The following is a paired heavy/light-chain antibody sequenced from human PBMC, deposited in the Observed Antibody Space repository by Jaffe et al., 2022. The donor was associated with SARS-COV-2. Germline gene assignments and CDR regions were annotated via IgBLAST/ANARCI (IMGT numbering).Heavy chain of an antibody. D-gene: IGHD1-7*01. J-gene: IGHJ5*02. CDR2: IDPSDSYT. CDR3: ARVELPENYFAP. CDR1: GYSFSSYW. Sequence: DVQLVQSGPELKKPGESLRISCEASGYSFSSYWITWVRQMPGRGLEWMGKIDPSDSYTNYSPSFRGHVTLSADRSTSTTYLHLSNLKASDTAIYYCARVELPENYFAPWGQGTLVTVSS. V-gene: IGHV5-10-1*03.
Light chain of an antibody. Sequence: QSALTQPASVSGSPGQSITISCTGTSSDIGSHDLVSWYRQHPGKVPKLIIFENTKRPSGVSFRFSASKSGNTASLTISGLQTEDEADYFCCSYAGSSTFVFGGGTKLTVL. CDR3: CSYAGSSTFV. V-gene: IGLV2-23*01. CDR1: SSDIGSHDL. J-gene: IGLJ3*02. CDR2: ENT.